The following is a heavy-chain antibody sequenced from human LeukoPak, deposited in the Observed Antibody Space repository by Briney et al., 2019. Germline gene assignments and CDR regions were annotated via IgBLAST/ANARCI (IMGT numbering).Heavy chain of an antibody. CDR1: VGTFSSYA. J-gene: IGHJ4*02. V-gene: IGHV1-69*04. Sequence: SVKVSCKASVGTFSSYAISWVRHAPGQGLEWMGRIIPIFGIANYAQKFQGRVTITADKSTSTAYMELSSLRSEDTGVYYCAREYPRSGYEDPDFYYWGQGTLVTVSS. CDR2: IIPIFGIA. D-gene: IGHD5-12*01. CDR3: AREYPRSGYEDPDFYY.